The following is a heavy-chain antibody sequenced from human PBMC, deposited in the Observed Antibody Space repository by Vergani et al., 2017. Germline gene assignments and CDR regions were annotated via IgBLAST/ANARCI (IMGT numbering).Heavy chain of an antibody. J-gene: IGHJ4*02. V-gene: IGHV1-46*01. Sequence: QVQLVQSGAEVKKPGASVKVSCKASGYTFTSYYMHWVRQAPGQGLEWMGIINPSGGSTSYAQKFQGRVTMTRDTSTSTVYMELSSLRSEDTAVYYCATLGGVLLWFGESFWWGQGTLVTVSS. CDR3: ATLGGVLLWFGESFW. D-gene: IGHD3-10*01. CDR2: INPSGGST. CDR1: GYTFTSYY.